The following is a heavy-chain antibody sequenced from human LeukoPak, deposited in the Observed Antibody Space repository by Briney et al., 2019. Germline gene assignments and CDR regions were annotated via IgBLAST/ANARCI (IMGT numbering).Heavy chain of an antibody. D-gene: IGHD3-22*01. CDR3: ATWYYYDSSDYFLPDY. J-gene: IGHJ4*02. V-gene: IGHV1-24*01. CDR2: IDDEDGER. Sequence: ASVTVSCKVSGYTLTELSMHWVRQAPGKGLEGMGGIDDEDGERIYEQELQGRVTINRETSTDTAYMELSSLRSEDTAVYYCATWYYYDSSDYFLPDYWGQGTLVTVSS. CDR1: GYTLTELS.